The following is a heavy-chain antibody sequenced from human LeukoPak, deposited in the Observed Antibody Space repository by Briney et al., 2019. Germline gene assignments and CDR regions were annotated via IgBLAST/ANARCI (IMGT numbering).Heavy chain of an antibody. D-gene: IGHD1-14*01. CDR3: ASSTETNYYYYYGMDV. J-gene: IGHJ6*02. V-gene: IGHV1-46*01. CDR2: INPSGGST. Sequence: ASVKVSCKASGYTFTDYYMHWVRQAPGQGLEWMGIINPSGGSTSHAQKFQGRVTMTRDTSTSTVYMELSSLRSEDTAVYYCASSTETNYYYYYGMDVWGQGTTVTVSS. CDR1: GYTFTDYY.